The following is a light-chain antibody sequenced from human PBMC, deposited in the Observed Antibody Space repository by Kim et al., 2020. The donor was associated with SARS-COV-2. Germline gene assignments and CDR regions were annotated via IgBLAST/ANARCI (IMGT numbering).Light chain of an antibody. J-gene: IGKJ1*01. Sequence: EVVLMQSPGTLSLSPGERATLSCRASQSVSSSYLAWYQQKPGQAPRLLIYDASSRATGIPDRFSGSGSGTDFTLTISRLEPEDLAVYYCQQYGSSPWTFGQGTKVEIK. CDR3: QQYGSSPWT. V-gene: IGKV3-20*01. CDR2: DAS. CDR1: QSVSSSY.